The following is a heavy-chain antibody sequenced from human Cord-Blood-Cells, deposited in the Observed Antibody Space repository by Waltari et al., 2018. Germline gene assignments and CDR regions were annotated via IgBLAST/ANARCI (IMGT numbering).Heavy chain of an antibody. V-gene: IGHV4-34*01. J-gene: IGHJ4*02. CDR2: INHSRST. Sequence: QVQLQQWGAGLLKPSETLSLTCAVYGGSFSGYYWSWIRQPPGKGLEWIGEINHSRSTNYNPALKSRVTISVDTSKNQFSLKLSSVTAADTAVYYCRGHYGSGLDYWGQGTLVTVSS. D-gene: IGHD3-10*01. CDR1: GGSFSGYY. CDR3: RGHYGSGLDY.